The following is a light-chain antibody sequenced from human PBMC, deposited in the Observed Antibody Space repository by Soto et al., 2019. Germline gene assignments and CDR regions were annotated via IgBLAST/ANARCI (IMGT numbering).Light chain of an antibody. CDR3: QQYNSYS. V-gene: IGKV1-5*01. Sequence: DIQMTQSPSTLSASVGDRVTITCRASQSISNWLAWYQQKPGKAPKLLIYDASSLESGVPSRFSGGGFGTEFTLTISSLQPDDFATYYCQQYNSYSFGQGTKVDIK. J-gene: IGKJ1*01. CDR1: QSISNW. CDR2: DAS.